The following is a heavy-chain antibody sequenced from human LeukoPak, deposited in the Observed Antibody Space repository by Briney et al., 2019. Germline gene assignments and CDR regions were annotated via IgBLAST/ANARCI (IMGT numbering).Heavy chain of an antibody. Sequence: ASVKVSCMATGYTFTSYGISWVRQAPGQGLEWMGWISGYNGNTNYAQKVQGRVTMTTDTSTSTAYMELRSLRSDDTAVYFCAKTDRQSPLAFDIWGQGTMVTVSS. CDR2: ISGYNGNT. CDR3: AKTDRQSPLAFDI. CDR1: GYTFTSYG. V-gene: IGHV1-18*01. J-gene: IGHJ3*02. D-gene: IGHD6-19*01.